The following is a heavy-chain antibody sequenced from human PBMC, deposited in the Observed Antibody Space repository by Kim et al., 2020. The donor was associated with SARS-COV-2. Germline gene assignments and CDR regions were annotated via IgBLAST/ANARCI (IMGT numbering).Heavy chain of an antibody. Sequence: AGSVKGRLTISRDHSQNALYLQVNSLRAYDTAVYYCAKTYSGSYLYYFDYWGQGTLVTVSS. CDR3: AKTYSGSYLYYFDY. V-gene: IGHV3-30*02. J-gene: IGHJ4*02. D-gene: IGHD1-26*01.